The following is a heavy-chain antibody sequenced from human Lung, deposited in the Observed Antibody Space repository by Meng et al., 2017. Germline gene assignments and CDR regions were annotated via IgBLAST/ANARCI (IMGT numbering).Heavy chain of an antibody. V-gene: IGHV1-18*01. CDR1: GYLFTNYD. CDR2: LSVKNGEA. CDR3: ARYVPNGSFWYFDF. Sequence: QVRRWHAGAKGKKPGDPIKVPCKASGYLFTNYDISWVRQAPGQGLEWMGWLSVKNGEAKYPQNFQGRVTMTTDTTTSTAYMELRSLTSDDTAVYYCARYVPNGSFWYFDFWGRGTLVTVSS. J-gene: IGHJ2*01. D-gene: IGHD6-13*01.